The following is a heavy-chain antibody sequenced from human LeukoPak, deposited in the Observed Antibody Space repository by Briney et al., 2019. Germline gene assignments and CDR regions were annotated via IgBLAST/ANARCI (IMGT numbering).Heavy chain of an antibody. CDR1: GGSISSGSYY. CDR3: ARQHYYGSGSRYAFDI. V-gene: IGHV4-61*02. Sequence: SETLSLTCTVSGGSISSGSYYWSWIRQPAGKGLEWIGRIYTSGSTNYDPSLKSRVTISVDTSKNQFSLKLSSVTAADTAVYYCARQHYYGSGSRYAFDIWGQGTMVTVSS. J-gene: IGHJ3*02. D-gene: IGHD3-10*01. CDR2: IYTSGST.